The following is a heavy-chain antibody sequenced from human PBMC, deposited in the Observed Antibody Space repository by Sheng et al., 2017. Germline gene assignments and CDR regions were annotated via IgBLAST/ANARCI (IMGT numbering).Heavy chain of an antibody. D-gene: IGHD4-17*01. CDR3: ASVGARASVTSYNGFDV. Sequence: QVQLQEPGPGLVKPSQTLSLSCTVSGGSTSTSDHYWSWIRQPPGKGLEWIAYIFYDGSTYYNPSLKSRVTISLDTSMTQFSLKVSSVTASDTAIYYCASVGARASVTSYNGFDVWGPGTVVTV. V-gene: IGHV4-30-4*08. CDR1: GGSTSTSDHY. CDR2: IFYDGST. J-gene: IGHJ3*01.